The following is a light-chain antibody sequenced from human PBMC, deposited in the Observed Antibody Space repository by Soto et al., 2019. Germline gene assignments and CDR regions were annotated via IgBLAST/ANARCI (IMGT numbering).Light chain of an antibody. Sequence: QSVLTQPASVSGSPGQSITISCAGTMRDVGAYNLVSWYQQHPGRAPQLIIYEVRNRPSGISLRFSGSKSGDTASLTISGLQAEDEADYYCSSYTSKSSLIFGGGTQLT. V-gene: IGLV2-14*01. CDR3: SSYTSKSSLI. J-gene: IGLJ2*01. CDR1: MRDVGAYNL. CDR2: EVR.